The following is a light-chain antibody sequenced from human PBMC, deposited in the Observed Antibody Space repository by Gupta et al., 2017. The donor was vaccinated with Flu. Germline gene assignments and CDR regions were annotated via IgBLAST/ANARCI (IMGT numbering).Light chain of an antibody. J-gene: IGLJ2*01. CDR3: NSFAGTRL. CDR2: EVN. CDR1: SSDLSDYNY. V-gene: IGLV2-8*01. Sequence: SPLTQPPSASGSPGQSVTISCTGISSDLSDYNYVSWYQQHPGKAPTLLIYEVNKRPSGVPDRFAGSRSGTTASLTVSGLQAEDEAYYFCNSFAGTRLFGGGTTLTVL.